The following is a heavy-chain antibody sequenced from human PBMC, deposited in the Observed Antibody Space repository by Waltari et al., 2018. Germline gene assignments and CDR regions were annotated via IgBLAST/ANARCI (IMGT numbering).Heavy chain of an antibody. J-gene: IGHJ3*01. D-gene: IGHD3-22*01. Sequence: DVQLVETGGGLIQPGGSLRLSCSVSGFTISNNYMTWVRQTPAKGLGWVSGSYSGGNNYCAASVTGRFTISRDSINNTLFLQMNNLRAEDTAIYYCARVIRDGPSGFYGIAAFDLWGQGTMVTVSS. CDR3: ARVIRDGPSGFYGIAAFDL. CDR2: SYSGGNN. CDR1: GFTISNNY. V-gene: IGHV3-53*02.